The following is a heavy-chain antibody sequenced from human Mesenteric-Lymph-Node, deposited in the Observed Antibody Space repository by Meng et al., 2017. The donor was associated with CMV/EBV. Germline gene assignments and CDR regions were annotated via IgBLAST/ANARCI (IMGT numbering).Heavy chain of an antibody. Sequence: GESLKISCAASGFTFSSYSMNWVRQAPGKGLEWVSSISSSSSYIYYADSVKGRFTISRDNAKNSLYLQMNSLRAEDTAVYYCARDGPFIVVVPAAMPYYYYYGMDVWGQGTTVTVSS. J-gene: IGHJ6*02. CDR2: ISSSSSYI. CDR1: GFTFSSYS. V-gene: IGHV3-21*01. D-gene: IGHD2-2*01. CDR3: ARDGPFIVVVPAAMPYYYYYGMDV.